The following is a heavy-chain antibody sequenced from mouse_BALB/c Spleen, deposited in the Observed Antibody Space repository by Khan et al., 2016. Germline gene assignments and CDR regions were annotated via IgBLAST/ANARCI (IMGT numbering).Heavy chain of an antibody. CDR1: GYTFTNYG. J-gene: IGHJ3*01. V-gene: IGHV9-3*02. CDR2: INTNTGEP. CDR3: ARSPYDYHRAWFAY. D-gene: IGHD2-4*01. Sequence: QIQLVQSGPELKKPGETVKISCKASGYTFTNYGMNWVKQAPGKGLKWMGWINTNTGEPTYAEEFKGRFAFSLETSASTAYLQINNLKNEDTATXFCARSPYDYHRAWFAYWGQGTLVTVSA.